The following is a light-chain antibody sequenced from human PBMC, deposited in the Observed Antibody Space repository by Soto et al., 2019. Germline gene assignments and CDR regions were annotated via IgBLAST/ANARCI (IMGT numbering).Light chain of an antibody. V-gene: IGKV1-5*03. Sequence: DIQMTQSPSTLSGSVGDRVTITCRASQTISSWLAWYQQKPGKAPKLLIYKASTLESGVPSRFRGSGSGTEFTLSISSLQPDDFASYYCQQYNSYSWTFGQGTKVDIK. CDR3: QQYNSYSWT. CDR2: KAS. CDR1: QTISSW. J-gene: IGKJ1*01.